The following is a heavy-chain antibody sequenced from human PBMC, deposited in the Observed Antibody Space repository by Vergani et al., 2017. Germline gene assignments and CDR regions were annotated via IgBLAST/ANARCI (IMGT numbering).Heavy chain of an antibody. Sequence: EVQLVESGGGLVPPGRSLRLSCAASGFSFGDYAMTWVRQAPGKGLEWVSFVSTGTKSQSYAESVKGRFTISRDSAKNSLYLQMDSLRAEDTAVYYCATAGAAYCRGASCYDFFEYWGQGTLVTVAS. CDR3: ATAGAAYCRGASCYDFFEY. CDR2: VSTGTKSQ. J-gene: IGHJ4*02. V-gene: IGHV3-48*01. CDR1: GFSFGDYA. D-gene: IGHD2-15*01.